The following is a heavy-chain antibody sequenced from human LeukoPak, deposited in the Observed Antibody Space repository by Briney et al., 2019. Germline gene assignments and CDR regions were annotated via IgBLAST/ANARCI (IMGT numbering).Heavy chain of an antibody. J-gene: IGHJ3*02. Sequence: PGGTLRLSCAASGFTFSRYTMNWVRQAPGKGLEWVSSITSSSSYIYYADSVNGRFTISRDNAKNSLYLQMNSLRAEDTAVYYCARDPWGGDECGGGFCYGAFDIWGQGTMVTVSS. D-gene: IGHD2-15*01. CDR1: GFTFSRYT. CDR2: ITSSSSYI. CDR3: ARDPWGGDECGGGFCYGAFDI. V-gene: IGHV3-21*01.